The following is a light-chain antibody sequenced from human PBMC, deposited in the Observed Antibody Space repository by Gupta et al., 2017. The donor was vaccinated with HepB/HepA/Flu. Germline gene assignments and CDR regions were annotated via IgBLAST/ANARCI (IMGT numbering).Light chain of an antibody. CDR2: EDN. CDR3: GVWDSSLSDWV. Sequence: QSVLTQPPSVSAAPGQKVTISCSGSSSSIGKNYVSWYRQLPGTAPKLLISEDNKRPSGIPDRIFASKSGTSATLAIXGXQTGDEXDYYCGVWDSSLSDWVFGGGTKLTVL. CDR1: SSSIGKNY. V-gene: IGLV1-51*02. J-gene: IGLJ3*02.